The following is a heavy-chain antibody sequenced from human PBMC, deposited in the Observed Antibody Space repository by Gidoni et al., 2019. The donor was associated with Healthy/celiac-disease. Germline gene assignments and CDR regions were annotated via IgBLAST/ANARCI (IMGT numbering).Heavy chain of an antibody. CDR3: VKDGGDSSGI. J-gene: IGHJ4*02. D-gene: IGHD6-25*01. V-gene: IGHV3-64D*09. Sequence: EVQLVESGGGLVHPGGSLCISCSPPGFTCSSYAMHWVLQAPGTGLEYVSAISSNGGSTYYADSVKGRFTISRDNSKNTLYLQMSSLRAEDTAVYYCVKDGGDSSGIWGQGTLVTVSS. CDR1: GFTCSSYA. CDR2: ISSNGGST.